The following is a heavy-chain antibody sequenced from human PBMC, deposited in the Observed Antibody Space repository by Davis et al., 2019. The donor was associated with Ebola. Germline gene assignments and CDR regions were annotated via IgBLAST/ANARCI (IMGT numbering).Heavy chain of an antibody. CDR1: GFTFSSSW. Sequence: GESLKISCAASGFTFSSSWMSWVRQAPGKGLEWVANIKQDGSEKYYVDSVKGRFTISRDNAKNSLYLQMNSLRAEDTAVYYCARTPFGEWVFGDYYFDYWGQGTLVTVSS. J-gene: IGHJ4*02. CDR3: ARTPFGEWVFGDYYFDY. D-gene: IGHD3-3*02. CDR2: IKQDGSEK. V-gene: IGHV3-7*03.